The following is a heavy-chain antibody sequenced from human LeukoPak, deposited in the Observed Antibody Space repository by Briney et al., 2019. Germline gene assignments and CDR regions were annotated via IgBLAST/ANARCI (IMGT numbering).Heavy chain of an antibody. CDR2: IYYSGST. CDR3: ARGQDSSRNFQH. D-gene: IGHD6-13*01. CDR1: GGSISSYY. J-gene: IGHJ1*01. Sequence: SETLSLTCTVSGGSISSYYWSWIRQPPGKGLEWIGYIYYSGSTNYNPSLKSRVTISVDTSKNQFSLKLSSVTAADTAVYYCARGQDSSRNFQHWGQGTLVTVSS. V-gene: IGHV4-59*08.